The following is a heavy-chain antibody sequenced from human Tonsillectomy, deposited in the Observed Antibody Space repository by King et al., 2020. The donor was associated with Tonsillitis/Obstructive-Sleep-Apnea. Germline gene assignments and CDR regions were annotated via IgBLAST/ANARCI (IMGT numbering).Heavy chain of an antibody. J-gene: IGHJ6*03. CDR3: AGGPAGAEYYYMDV. D-gene: IGHD6-19*01. Sequence: VQLVESGGGLVQPGGSLRLSCAAFGFTFSTYAMSWVRQAPGKGLEWVSVISDSGAGTYYADPVKGRFTISRDNSKHTLYLQMNSLRAEDTAVYYCAGGPAGAEYYYMDVWGKGTTVTVSS. V-gene: IGHV3-23*04. CDR2: ISDSGAGT. CDR1: GFTFSTYA.